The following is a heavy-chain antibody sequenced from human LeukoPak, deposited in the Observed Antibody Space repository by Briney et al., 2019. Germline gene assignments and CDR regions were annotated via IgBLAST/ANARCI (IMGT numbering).Heavy chain of an antibody. J-gene: IGHJ3*02. CDR3: ARNSWFYDFDAFDI. V-gene: IGHV4-61*05. Sequence: SETLSLTCTVSGGSISSSSYYWGWIRQPPGKGLEWIGYIYYSGSTHYNPSLKSRVTISVDTSKNQFSLKLSSVTAADTAVYYCARNSWFYDFDAFDIWGQGAMVTVSS. CDR1: GGSISSSSYY. CDR2: IYYSGST. D-gene: IGHD3/OR15-3a*01.